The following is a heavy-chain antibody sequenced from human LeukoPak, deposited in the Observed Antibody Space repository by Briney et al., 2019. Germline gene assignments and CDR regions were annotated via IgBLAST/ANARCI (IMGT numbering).Heavy chain of an antibody. V-gene: IGHV1-18*01. CDR3: ARGVPDYYDSSGYDDAFDI. CDR2: ISAYNGNT. J-gene: IGHJ3*02. D-gene: IGHD3-22*01. Sequence: ASVKVSCKASGYTFTSYGISWVRQAPGQGPEWMGWISAYNGNTNYAQKLQGRVTMTTDTSTSTAYMELRSLRSDDTAVYYCARGVPDYYDSSGYDDAFDIWGQGTMVTVSS. CDR1: GYTFTSYG.